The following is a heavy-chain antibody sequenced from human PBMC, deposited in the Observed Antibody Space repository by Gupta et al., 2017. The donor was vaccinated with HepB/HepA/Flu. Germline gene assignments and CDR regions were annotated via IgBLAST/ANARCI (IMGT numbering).Heavy chain of an antibody. J-gene: IGHJ4*02. Sequence: EVQLVESGGGLVQPGGSLRLSCAAPGFTLSSNYMHWVRQAPGEGLVWVSRINFDGSSTVYADSVKGRFTISRDNAKNTLYLQMNSLRAEDTAVYYCICYISGWRWGQGTLVTVSS. V-gene: IGHV3-74*01. CDR2: INFDGSST. CDR1: GFTLSSNY. CDR3: ICYISGWR. D-gene: IGHD6-19*01.